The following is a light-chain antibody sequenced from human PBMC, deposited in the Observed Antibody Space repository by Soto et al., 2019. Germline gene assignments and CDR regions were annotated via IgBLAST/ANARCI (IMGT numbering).Light chain of an antibody. J-gene: IGKJ4*01. CDR2: GAS. Sequence: EIVMTQSPGTLSVSTGEGATLSRRASQSVDSNLAWYQQKPGQAPRLLIYGASTRATGIPDRFRGSGSGTEFTLTISSLQSEDFAVYYCQQYDSWPLTFGGGTKVEIK. CDR1: QSVDSN. V-gene: IGKV3D-15*01. CDR3: QQYDSWPLT.